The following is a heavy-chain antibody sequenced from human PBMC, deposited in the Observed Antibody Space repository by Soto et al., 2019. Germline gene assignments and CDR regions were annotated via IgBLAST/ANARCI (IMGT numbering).Heavy chain of an antibody. J-gene: IGHJ6*02. Sequence: KPGGSLRLSCAASGFTFSSYSMNWVRQAPGKGLEWVSSISSSSSYIYYADSVKGRFTISRDNAKNSLYLQMNSLRAEDTAVYYCAREGTMVRGVYYYYYGMDVWGQGTTVTVSS. D-gene: IGHD3-10*01. V-gene: IGHV3-21*01. CDR1: GFTFSSYS. CDR2: ISSSSSYI. CDR3: AREGTMVRGVYYYYYGMDV.